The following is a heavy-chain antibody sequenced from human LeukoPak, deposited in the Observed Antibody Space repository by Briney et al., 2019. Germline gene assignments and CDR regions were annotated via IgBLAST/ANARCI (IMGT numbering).Heavy chain of an antibody. CDR2: IWYDGSNK. Sequence: PGRSLRLSCAASGFTFSSYGMHWVRQAPGKGLEWVAVIWYDGSNKYYADSVKGRFTISRDNSKNTLYLQMNSLRAEDTAEYYCARAPPFNYYYGMDVWGQGTTVTVSS. D-gene: IGHD3-16*01. CDR3: ARAPPFNYYYGMDV. J-gene: IGHJ6*02. CDR1: GFTFSSYG. V-gene: IGHV3-33*01.